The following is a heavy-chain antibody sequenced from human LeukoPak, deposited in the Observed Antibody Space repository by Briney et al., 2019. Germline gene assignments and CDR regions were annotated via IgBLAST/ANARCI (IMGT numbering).Heavy chain of an antibody. Sequence: GESLKISCQGSGYSFSSYWISWVRQMPGKGLEWMGIMYPRDSDTRYSPSFQGQVTISADRSISTAYLQWSSLKASDTAWYYCARRESGYDTRSLDYWGQGTLVTVSS. CDR1: GYSFSSYW. CDR2: MYPRDSDT. CDR3: ARRESGYDTRSLDY. J-gene: IGHJ4*02. D-gene: IGHD5-12*01. V-gene: IGHV5-51*01.